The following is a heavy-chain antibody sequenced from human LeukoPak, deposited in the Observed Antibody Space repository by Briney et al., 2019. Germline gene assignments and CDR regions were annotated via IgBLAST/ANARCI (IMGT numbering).Heavy chain of an antibody. CDR1: GFTFSSYW. J-gene: IGHJ4*02. Sequence: GSLRLSCAASGFTFSSYWMSWVRQAPGKGLEWVANIKLDGSEKYYVDSVKGRFTISRDNAKNSLNLQMNSLRAEDTAVYYCSSWFGDYWGQGTLVTVSS. D-gene: IGHD6-13*01. CDR3: SSWFGDY. V-gene: IGHV3-7*01. CDR2: IKLDGSEK.